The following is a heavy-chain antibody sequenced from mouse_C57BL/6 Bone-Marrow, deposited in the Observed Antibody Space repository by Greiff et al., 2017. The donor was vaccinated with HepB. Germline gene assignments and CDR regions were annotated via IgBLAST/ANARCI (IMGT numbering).Heavy chain of an antibody. CDR3: ARMGSDSPYYYAMDY. Sequence: EVKLMESGPELVKPGASVKIPCKASGYTFTDYNMDWVKQSHGKSLEWIGDINPSNGGTIYNQKFKGKATLTVDKSSSTAYMELRSLTSEDTAVYYCARMGSDSPYYYAMDYWGQGTSVTVSS. D-gene: IGHD3-2*01. CDR1: GYTFTDYN. J-gene: IGHJ4*01. CDR2: INPSNGGT. V-gene: IGHV1-18*01.